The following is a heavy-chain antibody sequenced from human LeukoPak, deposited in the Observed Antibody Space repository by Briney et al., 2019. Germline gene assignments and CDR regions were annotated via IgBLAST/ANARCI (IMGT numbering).Heavy chain of an antibody. D-gene: IGHD4-17*01. CDR1: GYTFTTCA. V-gene: IGHV1-18*01. J-gene: IGHJ4*02. Sequence: ASVTVSCKASGYTFTTCAISWVRQAPGQGLEWMGWISAYNGNTNYAQNLQGRVTMTTDTSTSTAYMELRSLRSDDTAVYYCARGELGYGDYFDYWGQGTLVTVSS. CDR3: ARGELGYGDYFDY. CDR2: ISAYNGNT.